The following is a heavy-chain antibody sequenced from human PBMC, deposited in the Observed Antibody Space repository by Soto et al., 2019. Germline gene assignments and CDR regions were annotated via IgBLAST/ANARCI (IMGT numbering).Heavy chain of an antibody. CDR3: VRDGGRQQMDRRGWYDP. CDR1: GVSITSGYYY. V-gene: IGHV4-31*03. Sequence: PSETLSLTCTVSGVSITSGYYYWAWFRQQPGRGLEWIGYISYSGNTWYNPSLESRLTISRDTSKNQFYLNLSSMTAADTAVYYCVRDGGRQQMDRRGWYDPWGQGSLVNVPS. CDR2: ISYSGNT. D-gene: IGHD6-13*01. J-gene: IGHJ5*02.